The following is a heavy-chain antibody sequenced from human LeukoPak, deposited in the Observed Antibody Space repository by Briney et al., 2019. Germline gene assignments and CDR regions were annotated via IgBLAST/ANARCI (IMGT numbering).Heavy chain of an antibody. Sequence: GGSLRLSCAASGFTFSSYWVSWVRQAPGEGLEWVANIKQDGTEKYYMDSVKGRFSISRDNAKNSLYLQMNALRAEDTAVYYSARDVRPDYWGQGTLVTVST. J-gene: IGHJ4*02. D-gene: IGHD6-6*01. CDR2: IKQDGTEK. V-gene: IGHV3-7*04. CDR1: GFTFSSYW. CDR3: ARDVRPDY.